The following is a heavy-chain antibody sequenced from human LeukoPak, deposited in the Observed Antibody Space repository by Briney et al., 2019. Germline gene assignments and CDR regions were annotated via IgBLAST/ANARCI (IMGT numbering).Heavy chain of an antibody. CDR3: ARDLFRSGSSDGAFDI. V-gene: IGHV4-61*08. J-gene: IGHJ3*02. CDR2: IYYSGST. D-gene: IGHD1-26*01. CDR1: GASISSGGYY. Sequence: SETLSLTCTVSGASISSGGYYWSWIRQHPGKGPEWIGYIYYSGSTYYNPSLKSRVTISVDTSKNQFSLKLSSVTAADTAVYYCARDLFRSGSSDGAFDIWGQGTMVTVSP.